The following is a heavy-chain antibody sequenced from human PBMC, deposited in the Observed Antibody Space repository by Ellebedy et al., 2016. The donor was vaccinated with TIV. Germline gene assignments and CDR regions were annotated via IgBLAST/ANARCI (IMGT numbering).Heavy chain of an antibody. J-gene: IGHJ6*02. V-gene: IGHV4-39*01. CDR2: IYYTGTT. D-gene: IGHD3-10*01. CDR3: ARLWFGDLFSPEGDV. Sequence: SETLSLTXTVSGGSVSRSNYYWGWIRQRPGKGPEWIGNIYYTGTTFYNPSLKSRVTISVDTSKNQFSLNLRSVTAADTALYYCARLWFGDLFSPEGDVWGQGTTVTVSS. CDR1: GGSVSRSNYY.